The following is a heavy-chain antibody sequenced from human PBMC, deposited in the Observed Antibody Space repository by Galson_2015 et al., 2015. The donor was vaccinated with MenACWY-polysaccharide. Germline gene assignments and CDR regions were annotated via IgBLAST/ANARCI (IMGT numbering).Heavy chain of an antibody. CDR2: IRSSGTST. J-gene: IGHJ5*02. D-gene: IGHD3-3*01. V-gene: IGHV3-23*01. Sequence: AIRSSGTSTYYADSVKGRFTISRDNSKNTLYLQMNSLRAEDTAVYYCAKDSTDFWSVAGRFDHWGQGTLVTVSS. CDR3: AKDSTDFWSVAGRFDH.